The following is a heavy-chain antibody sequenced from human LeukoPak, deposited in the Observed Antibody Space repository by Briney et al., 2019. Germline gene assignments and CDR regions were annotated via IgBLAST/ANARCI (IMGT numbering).Heavy chain of an antibody. CDR2: ISSDSSYT. CDR1: GFTFSDYS. Sequence: PGGSLRLSCAASGFTFSDYSMSWIRQAPGKGLELVSCISSDSSYTNYADSVKGRFTISRDNSKNTLYLQMNSLRAEDTAVYYCARVDYWCQASPLIVSS. V-gene: IGHV3-11*06. J-gene: IGHJ4*02. CDR3: ARVDY.